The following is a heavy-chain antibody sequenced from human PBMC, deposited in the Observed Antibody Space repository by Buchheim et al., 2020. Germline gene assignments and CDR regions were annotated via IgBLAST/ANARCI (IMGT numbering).Heavy chain of an antibody. CDR2: ISYDGSNK. J-gene: IGHJ6*02. CDR3: AKRVTPPFTIFGVPPFRYYGMDV. V-gene: IGHV3-30*18. D-gene: IGHD3-3*01. Sequence: QVQLVESGGGVVQPGRSLRLSCAASGFTFSSYGMHWVRQAPGKGLEWVAVISYDGSNKYYADSVKGRFTISRDNSKNTLYLQMNSLRAEDTAVYYCAKRVTPPFTIFGVPPFRYYGMDVWGQGTT. CDR1: GFTFSSYG.